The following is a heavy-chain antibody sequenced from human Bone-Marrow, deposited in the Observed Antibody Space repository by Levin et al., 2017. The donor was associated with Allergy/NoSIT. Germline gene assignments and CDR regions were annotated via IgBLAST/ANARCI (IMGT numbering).Heavy chain of an antibody. CDR3: AVLEWLLYGMDV. CDR1: GFTFTSSA. J-gene: IGHJ6*02. V-gene: IGHV1-58*01. CDR2: IVVGSGNT. D-gene: IGHD3-3*01. Sequence: GASVKVSCKASGFTFTSSAVQWVRQARGQRLEWIGWIVVGSGNTNYAQKFQERVTITRDMSTSTAYMELSSLRSEDTAVYYCAVLEWLLYGMDVWGQGTTVTVSS.